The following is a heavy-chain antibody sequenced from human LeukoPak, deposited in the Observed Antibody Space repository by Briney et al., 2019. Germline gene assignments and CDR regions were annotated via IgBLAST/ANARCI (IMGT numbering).Heavy chain of an antibody. CDR1: GLSFSTYS. V-gene: IGHV3-21*01. D-gene: IGHD4-23*01. J-gene: IGHJ4*02. Sequence: GGSLRLSCAASGLSFSTYSMNWVRQAPGKGLEWVSSISSSSIYRYYADSVKGRFTISRDNAKKSLYLQMNSLRAEDTAVYYCARALWRTVVTAFGYWGQGTLVTVSS. CDR2: ISSSSIYR. CDR3: ARALWRTVVTAFGY.